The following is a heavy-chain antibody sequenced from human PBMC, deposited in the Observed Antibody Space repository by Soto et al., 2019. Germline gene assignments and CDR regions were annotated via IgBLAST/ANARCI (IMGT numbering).Heavy chain of an antibody. D-gene: IGHD3-10*01. CDR1: GYTFTSYD. V-gene: IGHV1-8*01. Sequence: ASVKVSCKASGYTFTSYDIIWVRQATGQGLEWMGWMNPYSGKTGYAQNFQGRVTMTGNTSISTVYMELSSLGSEDTAVYYCARARGFTMIRGVFDDWGQGTQVTVS. CDR2: MNPYSGKT. CDR3: ARARGFTMIRGVFDD. J-gene: IGHJ5*02.